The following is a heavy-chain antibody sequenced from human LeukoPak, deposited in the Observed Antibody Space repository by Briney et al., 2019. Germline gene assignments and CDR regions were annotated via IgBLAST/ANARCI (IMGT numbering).Heavy chain of an antibody. Sequence: SETLSLTCTVSGGSINSDTYYWGWVRQPPGKGLEWIGTIYYSGNTYYTPSLKSRVTISIDTSKNQFSLKLSSVTAADTAVYYCARLPSGTFDYWGQGTLVTVSS. V-gene: IGHV4-39*01. CDR3: ARLPSGTFDY. D-gene: IGHD6-13*01. CDR2: IYYSGNT. CDR1: GGSINSDTYY. J-gene: IGHJ4*02.